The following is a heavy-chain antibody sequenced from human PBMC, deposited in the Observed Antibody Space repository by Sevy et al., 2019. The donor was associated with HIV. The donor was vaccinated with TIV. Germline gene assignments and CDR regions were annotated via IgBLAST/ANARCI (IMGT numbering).Heavy chain of an antibody. D-gene: IGHD3-22*01. CDR2: ISPGDSDI. CDR3: ARRQDYDSSGFPNWFDP. Sequence: GESLKISCKASGYRFTSYWIGSVRQMPGKGLEWMGIISPGDSDIRYSPSFQGQVTISADKSISTAYLQWSSLKASDSAMYYCARRQDYDSSGFPNWFDPWGQGTLVTVSS. CDR1: GYRFTSYW. J-gene: IGHJ5*02. V-gene: IGHV5-51*01.